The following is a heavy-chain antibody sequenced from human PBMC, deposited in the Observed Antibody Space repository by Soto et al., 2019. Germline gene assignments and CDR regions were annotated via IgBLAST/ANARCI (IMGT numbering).Heavy chain of an antibody. CDR3: AKDRALGDSSTDY. V-gene: IGHV3-23*01. CDR1: GFTFSSYA. Sequence: PGGSLRLSCGASGFTFSSYAISWGRQAPGKGLEWVSAISGSGGSTYYADSVKGRFTISRDNSKNTLYLQMNSLRAEDTAVYYCAKDRALGDSSTDYWGQGTLVTVSS. J-gene: IGHJ4*02. CDR2: ISGSGGST. D-gene: IGHD6-13*01.